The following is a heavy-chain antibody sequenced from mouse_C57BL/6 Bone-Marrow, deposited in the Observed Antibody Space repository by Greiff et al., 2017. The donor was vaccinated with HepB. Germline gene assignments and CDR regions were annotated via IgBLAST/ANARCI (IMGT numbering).Heavy chain of an antibody. D-gene: IGHD6-1*01. Sequence: VKLVESGPGLVQPSQCLSITCTVSGFSLTSYGVHWVRQSPGKGLEWLGVIWSGGSTDYNAAFISRLSISKDNSKRQVFFKMNSLQADDNAIYYCARNPQPHWCFDVWGTGTTVTVSS. CDR1: GFSLTSYG. V-gene: IGHV2-2*01. CDR2: IWSGGST. CDR3: ARNPQPHWCFDV. J-gene: IGHJ1*03.